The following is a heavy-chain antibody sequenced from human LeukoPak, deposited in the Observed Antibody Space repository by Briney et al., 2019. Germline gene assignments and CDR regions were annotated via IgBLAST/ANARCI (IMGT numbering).Heavy chain of an antibody. Sequence: LETLSLTCTVSGGSISSYYWSWIRQPPGKGLEWIGHIYDSGSTNYNPSLKSRVTMSLDTSKSQFSLKLSSVTAADTAVYYCAREGYYGSGNLDYWGQGTLVTVSS. J-gene: IGHJ4*02. CDR2: IYDSGST. V-gene: IGHV4-59*01. CDR3: AREGYYGSGNLDY. D-gene: IGHD3-10*01. CDR1: GGSISSYY.